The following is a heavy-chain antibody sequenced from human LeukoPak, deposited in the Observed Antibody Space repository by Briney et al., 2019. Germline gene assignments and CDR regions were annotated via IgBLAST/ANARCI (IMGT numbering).Heavy chain of an antibody. V-gene: IGHV3-7*01. D-gene: IGHD2-15*01. J-gene: IGHJ4*02. CDR1: GFMFPNHW. CDR2: INERGSET. Sequence: GGSLRLSCAASGFMFPNHWMTWVRQGPGKGLEWVANINERGSETYYADYVKGRFTISRDNTKKSLFLQLNSLSAEDTAMYYCAKDYSFSNFNWGQGTLVTVSS. CDR3: AKDYSFSNFN.